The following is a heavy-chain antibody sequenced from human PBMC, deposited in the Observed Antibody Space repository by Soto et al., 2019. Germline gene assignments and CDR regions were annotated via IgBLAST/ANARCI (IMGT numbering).Heavy chain of an antibody. CDR2: IDPSDSYT. J-gene: IGHJ6*02. Sequence: GESLKISCKGSGYSFTSYWISWVRQMPGKGLEWMGRIDPSDSYTNYSPSFQGHVTISADKSISTAYLQWSSLKASDTAMYYCARRGIAADYYYYYCMDVWGQGTTVTVSS. CDR3: ARRGIAADYYYYYCMDV. D-gene: IGHD6-13*01. CDR1: GYSFTSYW. V-gene: IGHV5-10-1*01.